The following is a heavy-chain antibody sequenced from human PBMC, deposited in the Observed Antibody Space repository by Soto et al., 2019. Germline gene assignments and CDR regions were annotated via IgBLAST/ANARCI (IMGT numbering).Heavy chain of an antibody. CDR2: ISGSGSSV. CDR1: GFTFSHYV. Sequence: EVALLESGGGLVRPGGSLRLSCAASGFTFSHYVLSWVRQSPERGLEWVSSISGSGSSVYVADSVRGRFIMSRDLSTNSVSLQMNSLRAEDTAVYYCAKVRASYLRASYFYYGLDVWGQGTTVTVSS. V-gene: IGHV3-23*01. D-gene: IGHD3-10*01. J-gene: IGHJ6*02. CDR3: AKVRASYLRASYFYYGLDV.